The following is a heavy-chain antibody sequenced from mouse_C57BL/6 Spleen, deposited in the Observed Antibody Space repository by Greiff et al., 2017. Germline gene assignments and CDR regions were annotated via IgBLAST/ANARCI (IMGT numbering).Heavy chain of an antibody. CDR2: INPGNGGT. CDR1: GYTFTSYW. J-gene: IGHJ3*01. V-gene: IGHV1-53*01. CDR3: ARSDGDDEGFAY. Sequence: VQLQQPGTELVKPGASVKLSCKASGYTFTSYWMHWVKQRPGQGLEWIGNINPGNGGTNYNEKFKSKATLTVDKSSSTAYMQLSSLTSEDSAVYYCARSDGDDEGFAYWGQGTLVTVSA. D-gene: IGHD2-2*01.